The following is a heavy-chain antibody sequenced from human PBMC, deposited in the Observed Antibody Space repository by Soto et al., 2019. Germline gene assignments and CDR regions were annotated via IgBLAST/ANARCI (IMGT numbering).Heavy chain of an antibody. CDR3: ARVAEEELAGASFFDD. J-gene: IGHJ4*02. CDR2: LVPLFGTP. D-gene: IGHD6-19*01. V-gene: IGHV1-69*01. Sequence: VQLVQSGAEVNKTGSSVRVSCKTSGGSFTTHSITWLRHAPGKGLEWMGGLVPLFGTPNYAQKFQGRLTITADESTSTAYMELINLRSEDTAVYYCARVAEEELAGASFFDDWGQGTLVTVSS. CDR1: GGSFTTHS.